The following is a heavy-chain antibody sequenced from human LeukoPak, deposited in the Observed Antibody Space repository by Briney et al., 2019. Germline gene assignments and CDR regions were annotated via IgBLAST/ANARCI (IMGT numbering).Heavy chain of an antibody. CDR2: MFFSGST. CDR3: ARDRAPVTMIRGAPGGFDP. D-gene: IGHD3-10*01. Sequence: SETPSLTFTVSGGSITSYFWGLVRQPPGKGLEWVWDMFFSGSTNYNPSLKSRVTISVDASKNQFSLKLTSVSAADTAVYYCARDRAPVTMIRGAPGGFDPWGQGTLVTVSS. J-gene: IGHJ5*02. V-gene: IGHV4-59*01. CDR1: GGSITSYF.